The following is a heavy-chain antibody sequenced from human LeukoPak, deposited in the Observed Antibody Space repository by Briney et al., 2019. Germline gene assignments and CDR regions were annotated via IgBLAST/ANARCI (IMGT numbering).Heavy chain of an antibody. CDR3: AKGVGTNKGGYYFDY. D-gene: IGHD1-26*01. Sequence: GGSLRLSCAASGFAFSSFAMSWVRQAPGKGLEWVSSISGSGGSTYYADSVKGRFTISRDGSKNTLYVQMNSLRAEDTAVYYCAKGVGTNKGGYYFDYWGQGTPVTVSS. V-gene: IGHV3-23*01. CDR2: ISGSGGST. CDR1: GFAFSSFA. J-gene: IGHJ4*02.